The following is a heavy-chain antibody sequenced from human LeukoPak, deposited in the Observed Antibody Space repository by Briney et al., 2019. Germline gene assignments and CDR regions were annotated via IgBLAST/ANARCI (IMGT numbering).Heavy chain of an antibody. J-gene: IGHJ6*03. D-gene: IGHD3-10*01. CDR2: IYYSGST. CDR1: GGSISSYY. V-gene: IGHV4-59*08. CDR3: ARQIQDYYGSGSYYNYYYYYYMDV. Sequence: SETLSLTCTVSGGSISSYYWSWIRQPPGKGLEWIGYIYYSGSTNYNPSLKSRVTISVDTSKNQFSLKLSSVTAADTAVYYCARQIQDYYGSGSYYNYYYYYYMDVWGKGTTVTISS.